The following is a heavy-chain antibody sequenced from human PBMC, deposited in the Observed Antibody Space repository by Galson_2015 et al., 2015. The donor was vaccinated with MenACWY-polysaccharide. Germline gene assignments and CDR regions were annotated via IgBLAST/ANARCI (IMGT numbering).Heavy chain of an antibody. CDR2: ISWNSAHI. CDR3: AKAVTYGSKSYRVYYGMDV. J-gene: IGHJ6*02. D-gene: IGHD3-10*01. CDR1: GFSFDDYA. V-gene: IGHV3-9*01. Sequence: SLRLSCAASGFSFDDYAMNWVRQIPGKGLEWVSGISWNSAHIGYADSVKGRFTISRDNAKNSLSLQMNNLRAEDTALYYCAKAVTYGSKSYRVYYGMDVWGPGTTVSGAS.